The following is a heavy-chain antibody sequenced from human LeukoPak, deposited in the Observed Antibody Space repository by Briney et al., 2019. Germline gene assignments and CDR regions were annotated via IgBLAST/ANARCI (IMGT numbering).Heavy chain of an antibody. V-gene: IGHV3-21*01. Sequence: GGSLRLSCAASGFTFNNYNMNWVRQAPGKGLEWVSSISSSSTYIYYADSVKGRFTISRDNAKNSLYLQMNSLRAEDTAIYYCAKDPPSFPHWGQGTLVTVSS. CDR1: GFTFNNYN. J-gene: IGHJ1*01. CDR3: AKDPPSFPH. CDR2: ISSSSTYI.